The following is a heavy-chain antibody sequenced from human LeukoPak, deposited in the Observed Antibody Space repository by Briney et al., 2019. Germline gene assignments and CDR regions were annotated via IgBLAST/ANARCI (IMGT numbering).Heavy chain of an antibody. CDR2: INTDGSST. D-gene: IGHD5-24*01. Sequence: PGGSLRLSCAASGFTFSSYWMHWVRQAPGKGLVWVSRINTDGSSTSYADSVKGRFTISRDNAKNTLYLQMNSLRAEDTAVYYCVRASRDGYNLRYWGQGTLVTVSS. CDR3: VRASRDGYNLRY. CDR1: GFTFSSYW. J-gene: IGHJ4*02. V-gene: IGHV3-74*01.